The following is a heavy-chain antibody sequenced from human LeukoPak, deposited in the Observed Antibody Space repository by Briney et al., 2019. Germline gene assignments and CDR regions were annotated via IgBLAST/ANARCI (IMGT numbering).Heavy chain of an antibody. J-gene: IGHJ3*02. Sequence: SETLSLTCSVSGVSISRSFYYWGWIRQPPGKRLEWIGNTYYTGSTYYNPSLKSRVTMSVDTSKNQFSLNLTSVTAADTAVYFCARRPNLPADYGDYWRFDIWGQGTMVTVSS. D-gene: IGHD4-17*01. CDR1: GVSISRSFYY. V-gene: IGHV4-39*01. CDR2: TYYTGST. CDR3: ARRPNLPADYGDYWRFDI.